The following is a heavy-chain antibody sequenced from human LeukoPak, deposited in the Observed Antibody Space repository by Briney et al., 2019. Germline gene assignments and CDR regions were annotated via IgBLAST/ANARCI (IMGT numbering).Heavy chain of an antibody. CDR2: IYYSGST. J-gene: IGHJ3*02. V-gene: IGHV4-59*01. CDR1: GGSISSYY. D-gene: IGHD3-3*01. CDR3: ARLEYYDFWSGYFGAFDI. Sequence: SETLSLTCTVSGGSISSYYWSWIRQPPGKGLEWIGYIYYSGSTNYNPSLKSRVTISVDTSKNQFSLKLSSVTAADTAVYYCARLEYYDFWSGYFGAFDIWGQGTMVTVSS.